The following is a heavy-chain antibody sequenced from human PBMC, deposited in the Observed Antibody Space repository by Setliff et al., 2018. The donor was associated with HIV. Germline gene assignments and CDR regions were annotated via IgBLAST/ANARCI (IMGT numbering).Heavy chain of an antibody. CDR3: ARRTIWGDAFDI. CDR2: IFHSGNT. D-gene: IGHD3-16*01. Sequence: SETLSLTCNVSGYSISSGFYWGWIRPPPGKGLEWIGNIFHSGNTDQTPSSKRRVTMSVETSENQFSLRLNSVTAADTAVYYCARRTIWGDAFDIWGRGTMVTVSS. J-gene: IGHJ3*02. V-gene: IGHV4-38-2*02. CDR1: GYSISSGFY.